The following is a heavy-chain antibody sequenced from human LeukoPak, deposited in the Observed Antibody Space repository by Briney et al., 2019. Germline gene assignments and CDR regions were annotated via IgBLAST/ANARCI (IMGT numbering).Heavy chain of an antibody. D-gene: IGHD3-10*01. J-gene: IGHJ4*02. CDR1: GLTFSSYG. CDR3: AKDWDYYGSGSYYNANPYFDY. CDR2: ISYDGSNK. V-gene: IGHV3-30*18. Sequence: GGSLRLSCAASGLTFSSYGMHWVRQAPGKGLEWVAVISYDGSNKYYADSVKGRFTISRDNSKNTLYLQMNSLRAEDTAVYYCAKDWDYYGSGSYYNANPYFDYWGQGTLVTVSS.